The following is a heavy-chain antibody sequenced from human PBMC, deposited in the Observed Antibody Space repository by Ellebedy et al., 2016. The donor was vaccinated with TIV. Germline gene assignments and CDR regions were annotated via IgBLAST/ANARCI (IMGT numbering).Heavy chain of an antibody. CDR3: ARVRGRSESYAMDV. V-gene: IGHV3-66*01. CDR2: FYSDGLT. CDR1: GLTVSSNY. J-gene: IGHJ6*02. Sequence: PGGSLRLSCAASGLTVSSNYMNWVRQAPGKGLEWVSAFYSDGLTYFADSVTGRFTVSRDITRDKLYLQMNSLRAEDTAVYFCARVRGRSESYAMDVWGQGTTVTVSS.